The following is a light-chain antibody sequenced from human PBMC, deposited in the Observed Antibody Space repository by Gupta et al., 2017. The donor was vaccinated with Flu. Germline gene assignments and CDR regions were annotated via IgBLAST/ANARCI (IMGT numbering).Light chain of an antibody. Sequence: EIGVTQSPATLSLSPGERATLSCRASQSVSSYLAWYQQKPGQAPRLLIYYASNRATGIPARFSVSGSGTDFTLTISSLEPEDFAVYYCQQRSNWPPEITFGQGTRLEIK. V-gene: IGKV3-11*01. CDR2: YAS. CDR3: QQRSNWPPEIT. CDR1: QSVSSY. J-gene: IGKJ5*01.